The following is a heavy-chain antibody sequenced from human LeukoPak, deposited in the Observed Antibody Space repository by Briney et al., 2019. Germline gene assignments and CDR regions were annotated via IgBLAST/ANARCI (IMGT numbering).Heavy chain of an antibody. CDR1: GFTFSSYV. CDR3: ARDSGTFYGGY. J-gene: IGHJ4*02. V-gene: IGHV3-48*04. CDR2: ISSGSSSI. Sequence: GGSLRLSCAASGFTFSSYVMGWVRQAPGKGLEWLSSISSGSSSIYYADSVKGRFTISRDNAKNSLYLLMNSLRAEDTAVYYCARDSGTFYGGYWGQGTLVTVSS. D-gene: IGHD1-26*01.